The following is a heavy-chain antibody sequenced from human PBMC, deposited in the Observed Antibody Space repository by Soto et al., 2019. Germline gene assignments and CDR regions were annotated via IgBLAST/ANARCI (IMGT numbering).Heavy chain of an antibody. J-gene: IGHJ4*02. CDR1: GFSFSSYA. V-gene: IGHV3-23*01. CDR2: IRGRGGTT. CDR3: AKVIVEWELLNAFDS. D-gene: IGHD1-26*01. Sequence: EVQLLESGGGLVQPGGSLRLSCAASGFSFSSYAMGWVRQAPGKGLEGVSGIRGRGGTTYYADPVKGRFTISRDNSKNTLFLQMDSLRAEDTAIYYCAKVIVEWELLNAFDSWGQGTLVTVSS.